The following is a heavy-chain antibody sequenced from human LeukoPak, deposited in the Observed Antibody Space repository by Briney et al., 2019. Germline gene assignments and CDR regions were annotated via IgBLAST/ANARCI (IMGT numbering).Heavy chain of an antibody. V-gene: IGHV4-34*01. J-gene: IGHJ6*02. D-gene: IGHD5-18*01. CDR1: GGSFSGYY. CDR2: INHSGST. CDR3: AKTGPRTYSYGPRPYYYYGMDV. Sequence: PSETLSLTCAVYGGSFSGYYWSWIRQPPGKGLEWIGEINHSGSTNYNPSLKSRVTISVDTSKNQFSLKLSSVTAADTAVYYCAKTGPRTYSYGPRPYYYYGMDVWGQGTTVTVSS.